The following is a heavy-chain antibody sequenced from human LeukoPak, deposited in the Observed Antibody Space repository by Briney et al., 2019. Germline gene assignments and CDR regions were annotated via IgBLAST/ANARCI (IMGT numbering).Heavy chain of an antibody. D-gene: IGHD5-18*01. CDR2: INSDGSST. CDR1: GFTFSSYW. CDR3: ARGAYTAMATSFDY. V-gene: IGHV3-74*01. J-gene: IGHJ4*02. Sequence: GGSLRLSCVASGFTFSSYWMHWVRQAPGKGLVWVSRINSDGSSTSYADSVKGRFTISRDNAKNSLYLQMNSLRAEDTAVYYCARGAYTAMATSFDYWGQGTLVTVSS.